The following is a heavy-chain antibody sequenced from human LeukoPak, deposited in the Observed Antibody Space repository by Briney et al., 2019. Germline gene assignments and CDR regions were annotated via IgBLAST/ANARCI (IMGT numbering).Heavy chain of an antibody. Sequence: PGGSLRLSCAASGFTFSSYSMNWVRQPPGKGLEWIGEINHSGSTNYNPSLKSRVTISVDTSKNQFSLKLSSVTAADTAVYYCARGSIAARLDYWGQGTLVTVSS. CDR3: ARGSIAARLDY. D-gene: IGHD6-6*01. CDR1: GFTFSSYS. V-gene: IGHV4-34*01. J-gene: IGHJ4*02. CDR2: INHSGST.